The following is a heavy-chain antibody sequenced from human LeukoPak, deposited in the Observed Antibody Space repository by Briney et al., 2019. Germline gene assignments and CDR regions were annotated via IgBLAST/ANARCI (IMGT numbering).Heavy chain of an antibody. CDR1: RYTFTGCY. CDR3: ARASGSYRDAFDI. D-gene: IGHD1-26*01. J-gene: IGHJ3*02. Sequence: ASVKVSRKTSRYTFTGCYLHGVRQAPARGLEWVGWINPSSDGTKFAQKFQARVSMTRDTSISTAYMELSSLTADDTAVYFCARASGSYRDAFDIWGQGTMVTVSS. V-gene: IGHV1-2*02. CDR2: INPSSDGT.